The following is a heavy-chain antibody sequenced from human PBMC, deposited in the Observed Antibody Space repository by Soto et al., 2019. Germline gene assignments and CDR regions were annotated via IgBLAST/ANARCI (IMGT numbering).Heavy chain of an antibody. CDR1: GFTFSSYG. CDR2: ISYDGSNK. Sequence: QPGGSLRLSCAASGFTFSSYGMHWVRQAPGKGLEWVAVISYDGSNKYYADSVKGRFTISRDNSKNTLYLQMNSLRAEDTAVYYCASQYYYDSSGYIAWGQGTLVTVSS. D-gene: IGHD3-22*01. CDR3: ASQYYYDSSGYIA. V-gene: IGHV3-30*03. J-gene: IGHJ5*02.